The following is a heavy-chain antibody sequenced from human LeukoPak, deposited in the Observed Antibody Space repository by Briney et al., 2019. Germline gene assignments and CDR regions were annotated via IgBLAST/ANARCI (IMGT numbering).Heavy chain of an antibody. V-gene: IGHV3-30*03. CDR1: GFTFRTYS. D-gene: IGHD5-24*01. CDR2: VSADGRTR. J-gene: IGHJ4*02. Sequence: GGSLRLSCAASGFTFRTYSIHWVRQAPGKGLEWVTVVSADGRTRLYSDSVKGRFTISRDNSLNTLHLQMNSLRTEDTAVYYCAREFGHNRWYFDYWGQGALVTVSS. CDR3: AREFGHNRWYFDY.